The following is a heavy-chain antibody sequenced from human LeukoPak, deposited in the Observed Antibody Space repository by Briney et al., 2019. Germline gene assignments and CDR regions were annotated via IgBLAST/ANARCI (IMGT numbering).Heavy chain of an antibody. V-gene: IGHV1-18*01. D-gene: IGHD6-19*01. CDR3: ARQIAVAGTVYY. Sequence: ASVKVSGNASGYTVTSSGISWLRQAAGQGLKWLGWISAYNGNTNYAQKLLGRVTMTTDTSTSTDYMELRSLRSDDTAVYYCARQIAVAGTVYYWGQGTLVTVSS. J-gene: IGHJ4*02. CDR1: GYTVTSSG. CDR2: ISAYNGNT.